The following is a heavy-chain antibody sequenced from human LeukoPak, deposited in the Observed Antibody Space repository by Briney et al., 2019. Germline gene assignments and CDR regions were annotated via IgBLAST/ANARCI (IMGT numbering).Heavy chain of an antibody. CDR1: GGSISSYY. CDR3: AGGHRSWYKISWFDP. CDR2: IYYSGST. J-gene: IGHJ5*02. Sequence: KPSETLSLTCTVSGGSISSYYWSWIRQPPGKGLEWIGYIYYSGSTNYNPSLKSRVTISVDTSKNQFSLKLSSVTAADTAVYYCAGGHRSWYKISWFDPWGQGTLVTVSS. V-gene: IGHV4-59*01. D-gene: IGHD6-13*01.